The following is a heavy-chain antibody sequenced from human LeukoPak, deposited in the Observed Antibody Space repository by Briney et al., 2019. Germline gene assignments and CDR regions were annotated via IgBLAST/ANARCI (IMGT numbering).Heavy chain of an antibody. V-gene: IGHV4-39*01. CDR1: GGSISSSSYY. CDR3: ARYAENVYDSSGVAADY. D-gene: IGHD3-22*01. J-gene: IGHJ4*02. Sequence: PSETLSLTCTVSGGSISSSSYYWGWIRQPPGKGLEWIGSIYYSGSTYYNPSLKSRVTISVDTSKNQFSLKLSSVTAADTAVYYCARYAENVYDSSGVAADYWGQGTLVTVSS. CDR2: IYYSGST.